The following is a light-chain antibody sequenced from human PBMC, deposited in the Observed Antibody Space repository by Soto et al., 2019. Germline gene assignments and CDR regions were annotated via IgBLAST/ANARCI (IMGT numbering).Light chain of an antibody. CDR1: QSISSY. CDR2: AAS. CDR3: QQSYSTPPTT. V-gene: IGKV1-39*01. J-gene: IGKJ1*01. Sequence: DIQMTQSPSSLSASVGDRVTITCRASQSISSYLNWYQQKPGKAPKLLIYAASSLQSGVPSRFSGSGSGTDFTLTISSLQPEDFATYYCQQSYSTPPTTFGQGTKV.